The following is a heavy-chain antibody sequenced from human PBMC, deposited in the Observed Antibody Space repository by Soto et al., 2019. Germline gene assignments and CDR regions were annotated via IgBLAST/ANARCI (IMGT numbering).Heavy chain of an antibody. D-gene: IGHD2-2*01. CDR1: GGSFSGYY. J-gene: IGHJ6*03. CDR2: INHSGST. CDR3: ARGGYQLGNYYYYYYMDV. Sequence: SETLSLTCAVYGGSFSGYYWSWIRQPPGKGLEWIGEINHSGSTNYNPSLKSRVTISVDTSKNQFSLKLSSVTAADTAVYYCARGGYQLGNYYYYYYMDVWGKGTTVTAP. V-gene: IGHV4-34*01.